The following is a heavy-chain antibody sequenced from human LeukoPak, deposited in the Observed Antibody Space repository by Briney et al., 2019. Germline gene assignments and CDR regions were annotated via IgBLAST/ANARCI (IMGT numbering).Heavy chain of an antibody. CDR2: ISAYNGNT. CDR3: ARDAELGYCSSTSCSLIV. CDR1: GYTFTSYG. J-gene: IGHJ4*02. V-gene: IGHV1-18*01. D-gene: IGHD2-2*01. Sequence: ASVKVSCKASGYTFTSYGISWVRQAPGQGLEWMGWISAYNGNTNYAQKLQGRVTMTTDTSTSTAYMELRSLRSDDTAVYYCARDAELGYCSSTSCSLIVRGQGTLVTVSS.